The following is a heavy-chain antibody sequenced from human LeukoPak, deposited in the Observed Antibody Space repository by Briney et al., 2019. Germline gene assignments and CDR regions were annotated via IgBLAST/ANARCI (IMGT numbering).Heavy chain of an antibody. CDR1: GYTFTSYD. V-gene: IGHV1-8*01. J-gene: IGHJ4*02. CDR2: MNPNSGNT. CDR3: ARSYYGSGSYYLDYFDY. Sequence: ASVKVSCEASGYTFTSYDINWVRQATGQGLEWMGWMNPNSGNTGYAQKFQGRVTMTRNTSISTAYMELSSLRSEDTAVYYCARSYYGSGSYYLDYFDYWGQGTLVTVSS. D-gene: IGHD3-10*01.